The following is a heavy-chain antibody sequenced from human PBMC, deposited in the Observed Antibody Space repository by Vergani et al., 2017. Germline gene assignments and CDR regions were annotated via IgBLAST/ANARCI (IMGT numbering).Heavy chain of an antibody. D-gene: IGHD5-18*01. CDR3: SRGRGYSFGYSDY. CDR2: IRNKAYGGKT. V-gene: IGHV3-49*04. Sequence: EVQLVESGGGLVPPGRSLRLSCAASGFSFGDYAMTWVRQAPGKGLEWVAFIRNKAYGGKTEYAASVKGRFTISRYDSKRLAYLQLSGLKTEDTAVYFCSRGRGYSFGYSDYWGQGTLVTVSS. CDR1: GFSFGDYA. J-gene: IGHJ4*02.